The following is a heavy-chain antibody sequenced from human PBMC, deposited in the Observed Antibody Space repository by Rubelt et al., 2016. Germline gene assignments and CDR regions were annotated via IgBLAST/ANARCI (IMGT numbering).Heavy chain of an antibody. CDR1: GFTFSNAW. D-gene: IGHD6-6*01. J-gene: IGHJ4*02. Sequence: EVQLVESGGGLVKPGGSLRLSCAASGFTFSNAWMSWVSQAPGKGLEWVGRIKSKTDGGTTDHGAPVKGMFTISRDDSNNTLYLQMNSLKTEYTAVYYCTTDGDSSSSGWTTWGQGTLVTVSS. CDR2: IKSKTDGGTT. CDR3: TTDGDSSSSGWTT. V-gene: IGHV3-15*01.